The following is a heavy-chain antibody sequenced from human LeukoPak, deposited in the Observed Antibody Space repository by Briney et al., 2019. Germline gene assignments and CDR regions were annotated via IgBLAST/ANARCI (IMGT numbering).Heavy chain of an antibody. Sequence: GGSLRLSCAASGFTFRSYAMSWVRQARGKGLEWVSAISGNGGSTYYADSVKGRFTISRDNSKNTLYLQMNSLRAEDTAVYYCPKAYSSSWYLKNFDYWGQGTLVTVSS. D-gene: IGHD6-13*01. CDR2: ISGNGGST. CDR3: PKAYSSSWYLKNFDY. J-gene: IGHJ4*02. V-gene: IGHV3-23*01. CDR1: GFTFRSYA.